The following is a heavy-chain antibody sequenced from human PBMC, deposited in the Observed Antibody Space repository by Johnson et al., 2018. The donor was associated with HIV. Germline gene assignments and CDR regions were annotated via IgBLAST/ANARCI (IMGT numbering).Heavy chain of an antibody. Sequence: MQLVESGGGLVQPGGSLRLSCTVSGFTFDDYGMSWVRQVQGKGLEWVSVIYSGGSTYYPGSVKSRFTISRENAKNSLYLQMNSLRAEDTALYYCARDVPPPGARSWFRESPYCDIWGQGTMVTVSS. D-gene: IGHD3-10*01. CDR1: GFTFDDYG. CDR2: IYSGGST. CDR3: ARDVPPPGARSWFRESPYCDI. V-gene: IGHV3-20*04. J-gene: IGHJ3*02.